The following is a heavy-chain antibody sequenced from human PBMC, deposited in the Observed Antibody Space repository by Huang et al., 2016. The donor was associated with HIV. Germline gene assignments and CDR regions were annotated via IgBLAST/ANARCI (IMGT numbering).Heavy chain of an antibody. J-gene: IGHJ6*03. Sequence: QVQLVQSGAEVKKPVASVKVSCQESGYPFTTYYMHWGRQAPGQGLWWMGRINPSGGSTTYAQKFQGRVTMTRDTSTRTVYMELSSLRSEDTAVYYCARTFYDILTGYPFYQYYMDVWGKGTTVTVSS. CDR3: ARTFYDILTGYPFYQYYMDV. CDR1: GYPFTTYY. V-gene: IGHV1-46*03. D-gene: IGHD3-9*01. CDR2: INPSGGST.